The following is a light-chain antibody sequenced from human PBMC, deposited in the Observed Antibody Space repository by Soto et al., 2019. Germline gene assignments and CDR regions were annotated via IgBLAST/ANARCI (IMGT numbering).Light chain of an antibody. CDR1: QSISSY. Sequence: LSASVGDRVTITCRASQSISSYLNWYQQKPGKAPKLLIYAASSLQSGVPSRFSGSGSGTDFTLTISSLQPEDFATYYCQQSYSTPQTFGQGTKVDIK. V-gene: IGKV1-39*01. J-gene: IGKJ1*01. CDR2: AAS. CDR3: QQSYSTPQT.